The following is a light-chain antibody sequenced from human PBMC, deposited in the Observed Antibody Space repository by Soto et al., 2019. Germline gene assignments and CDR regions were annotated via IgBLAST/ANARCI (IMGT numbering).Light chain of an antibody. J-gene: IGKJ4*01. V-gene: IGKV3-15*01. Sequence: EIVMTQSPATLSVSPGKRATLSCRASQDVHTDVAWYQQRPGQGPRLLIYGASTRATGIPARFSGSGSGTEFTLSVSSLQFEDFGVYYCQQYYGWSFLTFGGGTKVDIK. CDR3: QQYYGWSFLT. CDR2: GAS. CDR1: QDVHTD.